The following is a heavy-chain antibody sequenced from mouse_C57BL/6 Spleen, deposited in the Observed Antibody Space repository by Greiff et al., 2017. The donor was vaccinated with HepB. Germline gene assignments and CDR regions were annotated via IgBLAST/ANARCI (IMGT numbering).Heavy chain of an antibody. J-gene: IGHJ1*03. Sequence: EVKLQESGPGLVKPSQSLSLTCSVTGYSITSGYYWNWIRQFPGNKLEWMGYISYDGRNNYNPSLKNRISITRDTSKNQFFLKLNSVTTEDTATYYCASADYYGSSYGYFDVWGTGTTVTVSS. D-gene: IGHD1-1*01. CDR3: ASADYYGSSYGYFDV. V-gene: IGHV3-6*01. CDR1: GYSITSGYY. CDR2: ISYDGRN.